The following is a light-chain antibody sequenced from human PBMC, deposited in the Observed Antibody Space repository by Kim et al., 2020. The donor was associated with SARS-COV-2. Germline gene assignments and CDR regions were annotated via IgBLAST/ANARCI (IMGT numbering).Light chain of an antibody. CDR2: DAS. CDR3: LQYHKWPRA. Sequence: VSPGERATLSCRASQSISSNLAWYQQKPGQAPRLLIYDASTRATGVSARFSGSGSGTEFTFTISSLQSEDFAFYHCLQYHKWPRAFGQGTKVDIK. V-gene: IGKV3-15*01. CDR1: QSISSN. J-gene: IGKJ1*01.